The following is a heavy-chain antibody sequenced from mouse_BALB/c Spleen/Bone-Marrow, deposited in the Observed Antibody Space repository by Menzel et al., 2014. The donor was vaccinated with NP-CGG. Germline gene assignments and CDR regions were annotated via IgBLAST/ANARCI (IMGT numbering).Heavy chain of an antibody. D-gene: IGHD4-1*01. J-gene: IGHJ2*01. CDR2: ISSGGSYT. CDR3: TREDTNWDFDY. V-gene: IGHV5-6-4*01. Sequence: EVNVVESGGGLVKPGGSLKLSCAASGFTFSSYTMSWVRQTPEKRLERVATISSGGSYTYYPDSVKGRFTISRDNAKNTLYLQMSSLKSEDTAMYYCTREDTNWDFDYWGQGTTLTVSS. CDR1: GFTFSSYT.